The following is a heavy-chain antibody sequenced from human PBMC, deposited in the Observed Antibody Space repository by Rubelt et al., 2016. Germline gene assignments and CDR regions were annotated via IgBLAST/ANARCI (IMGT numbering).Heavy chain of an antibody. CDR2: I. J-gene: IGHJ3*02. Sequence: IYYADSVKGRFTISRDNAKNSLYLQMNSLRAEDTAVYYCAREGYGGNSYAFDIWGQGTMVTVSS. D-gene: IGHD4-23*01. CDR3: AREGYGGNSYAFDI. V-gene: IGHV3-21*01.